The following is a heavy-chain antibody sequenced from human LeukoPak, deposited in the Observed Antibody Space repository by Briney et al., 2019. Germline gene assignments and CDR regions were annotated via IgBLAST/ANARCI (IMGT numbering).Heavy chain of an antibody. CDR3: AKYLGMKCFDY. CDR1: GFTFNYAW. V-gene: IGHV3-23*01. J-gene: IGHJ4*02. CDR2: ISGSGGST. D-gene: IGHD3-16*01. Sequence: GGSLGLSCAASGFTFNYAWMSWVRQVPGKGLEWVSAISGSGGSTYYADSVKGRFTISRDNSKNTLFLQMNSLRAGDTAVYYCAKYLGMKCFDYWGQGTLVTVSS.